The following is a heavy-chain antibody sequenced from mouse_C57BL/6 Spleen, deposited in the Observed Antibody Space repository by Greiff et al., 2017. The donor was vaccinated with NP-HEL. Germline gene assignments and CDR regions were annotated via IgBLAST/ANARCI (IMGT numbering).Heavy chain of an antibody. CDR2: INPNNGGT. V-gene: IGHV1-26*01. CDR1: GYTFTDYY. Sequence: EVQLQQSGPELVKPGASVKISCKASGYTFTDYYMNWVKQSHGKSLEWIGDINPNNGGTSYNQKFKGKATLTVDKSSSTAYMELRSLTSEDSAVYYCRGGAWFAYWGQGTLVTVSA. J-gene: IGHJ3*01. CDR3: RGGAWFAY.